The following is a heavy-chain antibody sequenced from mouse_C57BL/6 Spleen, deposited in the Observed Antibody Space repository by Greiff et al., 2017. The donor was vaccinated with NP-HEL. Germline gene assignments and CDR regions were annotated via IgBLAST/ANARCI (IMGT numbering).Heavy chain of an antibody. J-gene: IGHJ4*01. D-gene: IGHD2-12*01. Sequence: EVKVVESGGGLVQSGRSLRLSCATSGFTFSDFYMEWVRQAPGKGPVWIAASRNKANDYTTEYSASVNGRFIVSRDTSQSILYLQMNALRAEDTAMYYCARDVRDYYAMDYWGQGTSVTVSS. V-gene: IGHV7-1*01. CDR3: ARDVRDYYAMDY. CDR2: SRNKANDYTT. CDR1: GFTFSDFY.